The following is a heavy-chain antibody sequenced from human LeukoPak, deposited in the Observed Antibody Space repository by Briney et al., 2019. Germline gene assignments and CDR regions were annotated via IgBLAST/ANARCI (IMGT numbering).Heavy chain of an antibody. V-gene: IGHV4-31*03. CDR1: GGSISSGGYY. Sequence: SETLSLTCTVSGGSISSGGYYRSWIRQHPGKGLEWIGYIYYSGSTYYNPSLKSRVTISVDTSKNQFSLKLSSVTAADTAVYYCAISIEDSNWFDPWGQGTLVTVSS. J-gene: IGHJ5*02. D-gene: IGHD2-15*01. CDR2: IYYSGST. CDR3: AISIEDSNWFDP.